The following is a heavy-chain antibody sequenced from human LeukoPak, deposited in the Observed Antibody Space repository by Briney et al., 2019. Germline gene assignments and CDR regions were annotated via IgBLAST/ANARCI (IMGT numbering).Heavy chain of an antibody. D-gene: IGHD3-10*01. CDR2: ISGSGGST. CDR3: ANTIVRGVASMDV. CDR1: GFTFSSYA. Sequence: GGSLRLSCAASGFTFSSYAMSWVRQAPGKGLEWVSAISGSGGSTYYADAVKGQFIISRDNSRNTLYLQMHSLGAEDTAVYYCANTIVRGVASMDVWGQGTTVTVSS. V-gene: IGHV3-23*01. J-gene: IGHJ6*02.